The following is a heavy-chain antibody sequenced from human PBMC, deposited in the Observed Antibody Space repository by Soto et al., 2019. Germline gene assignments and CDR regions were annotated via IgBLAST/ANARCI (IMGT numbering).Heavy chain of an antibody. CDR3: ARDLGGYSDGRPYWYFDL. J-gene: IGHJ2*01. CDR1: GGTFSSYA. Sequence: QVQLVQSGAEVKKPGSSVKVSCKASGGTFSSYAISWVRQAPGQGLEWMGGIIPIFGTANYAQKFQGRVTITADKSTSTAYMELSSLRSEDTAVYYCARDLGGYSDGRPYWYFDLWGRGTLVTVSS. D-gene: IGHD5-18*01. V-gene: IGHV1-69*06. CDR2: IIPIFGTA.